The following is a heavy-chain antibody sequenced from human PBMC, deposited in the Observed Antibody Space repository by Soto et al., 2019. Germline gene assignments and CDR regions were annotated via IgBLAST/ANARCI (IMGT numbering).Heavy chain of an antibody. J-gene: IGHJ4*02. V-gene: IGHV3-30-3*01. D-gene: IGHD5-12*01. Sequence: PEGSLRLSCAASGFTFSSYAMHWVRQASGKGLEWVAVISYDGSNKYYADSVKGRFTISRDNSKNTLYLQMNSLRAEDTAVYYCARDPGYSGYDYGPGYWGQGTLVTVSS. CDR2: ISYDGSNK. CDR1: GFTFSSYA. CDR3: ARDPGYSGYDYGPGY.